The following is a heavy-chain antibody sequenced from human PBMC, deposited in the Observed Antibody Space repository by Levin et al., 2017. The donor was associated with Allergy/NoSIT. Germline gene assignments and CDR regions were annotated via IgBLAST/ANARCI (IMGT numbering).Heavy chain of an antibody. D-gene: IGHD3-22*01. CDR3: AKGGTMIVVPPRGD. Sequence: GESLKISCAASGFTFSSYGMHWVRQAPGKGLEWVAVISYDGSNKYYADSVKGRFTISRDNSKNTLYLQMNSLRAEDTAVYYCAKGGTMIVVPPRGDWGQGTLVTVSS. J-gene: IGHJ4*02. CDR2: ISYDGSNK. V-gene: IGHV3-30*18. CDR1: GFTFSSYG.